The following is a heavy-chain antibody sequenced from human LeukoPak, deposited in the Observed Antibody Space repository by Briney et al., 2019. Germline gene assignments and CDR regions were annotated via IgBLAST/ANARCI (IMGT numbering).Heavy chain of an antibody. CDR1: GFTFSSYW. CDR3: ASQISSDYDFWSGYYLYYYYYYMDV. CDR2: IKQDGSEK. J-gene: IGHJ6*03. V-gene: IGHV3-7*01. Sequence: PGGSLRLSCAASGFTFSSYWMSWVRQAPGKGLEWVANIKQDGSEKYYVDSVKGRFTISRDNAKNSLYLQMNSLRAEDTAVYYCASQISSDYDFWSGYYLYYYYYYMDVWGKGTTVTVSS. D-gene: IGHD3-3*01.